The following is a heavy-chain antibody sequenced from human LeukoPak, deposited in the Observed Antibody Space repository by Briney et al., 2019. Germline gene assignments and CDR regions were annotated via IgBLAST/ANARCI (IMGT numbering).Heavy chain of an antibody. CDR2: IRSKAYGGTT. CDR3: TTAMVRGVIMLDY. Sequence: GGSLRLSCAASGFSFTNYAMSWVRQAPGKGLEWVGFIRSKAYGGTTEYAASVKGRFTISRDDSKSIAYLQMNSLKTEDTAVYYCTTAMVRGVIMLDYWGQGTLVTVSS. D-gene: IGHD3-10*01. CDR1: GFSFTNYA. V-gene: IGHV3-49*04. J-gene: IGHJ4*02.